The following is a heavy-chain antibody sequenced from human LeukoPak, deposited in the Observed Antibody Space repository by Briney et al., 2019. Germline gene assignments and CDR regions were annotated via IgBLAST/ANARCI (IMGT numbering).Heavy chain of an antibody. J-gene: IGHJ4*02. Sequence: GGSLRLSCAASGFTFSSYGMHWVRQAPGKGLEWVAFIRYDGSNKYYADSVKGRFTISRDNSKNTLYLQMNSLRAEDTAVYYCAKEPSSSSWSPSILDYWGQGTLVTVSS. CDR1: GFTFSSYG. CDR2: IRYDGSNK. D-gene: IGHD6-13*01. V-gene: IGHV3-30*02. CDR3: AKEPSSSSWSPSILDY.